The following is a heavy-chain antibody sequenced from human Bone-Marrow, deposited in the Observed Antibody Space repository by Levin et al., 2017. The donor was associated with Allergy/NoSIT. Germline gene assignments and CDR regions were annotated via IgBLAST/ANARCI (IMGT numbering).Heavy chain of an antibody. Sequence: LSLPCAASGFTFRNAWMSWVRQAPGKGLEWVGRIKSKTDGGTTDYAAPVKGRFTISRDDSKNTLYLQMNSLKTEDTAVYYCTTAYGAAGPIHWGQGTLVTVSS. CDR1: GFTFRNAW. CDR3: TTAYGAAGPIH. J-gene: IGHJ4*02. CDR2: IKSKTDGGTT. V-gene: IGHV3-15*01. D-gene: IGHD6-13*01.